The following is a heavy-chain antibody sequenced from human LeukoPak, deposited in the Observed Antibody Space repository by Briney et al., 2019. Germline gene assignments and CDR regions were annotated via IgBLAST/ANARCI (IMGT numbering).Heavy chain of an antibody. D-gene: IGHD1-26*01. CDR3: ARDWDGHSGSYYDFDY. CDR1: GFTFSSYE. Sequence: AVSLRLSCAASGFTFSSYEMNWVRQAPGKGLEWVSYISSSGSTIYYADSVKGRFTISRDNAKNSLYLQMNSLRAADTAVYYCARDWDGHSGSYYDFDYWGQGTLVTVSS. J-gene: IGHJ4*02. V-gene: IGHV3-48*03. CDR2: ISSSGSTI.